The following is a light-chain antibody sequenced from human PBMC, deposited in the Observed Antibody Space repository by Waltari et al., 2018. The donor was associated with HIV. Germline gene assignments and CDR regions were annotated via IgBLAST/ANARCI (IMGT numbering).Light chain of an antibody. CDR2: EVT. V-gene: IGLV2-23*02. CDR1: SSDVGNYNL. CDR3: FSYVGSSLWV. J-gene: IGLJ3*02. Sequence: QSVLPQPASVSGSPGQSIHISYTGTSSDVGNYNLVSWYQQHPGKAPKLIIYEVTERPSGVSNRFSGFKSANAASLTSSGVQAEDEADYYCFSYVGSSLWVFGGGTKLTVL.